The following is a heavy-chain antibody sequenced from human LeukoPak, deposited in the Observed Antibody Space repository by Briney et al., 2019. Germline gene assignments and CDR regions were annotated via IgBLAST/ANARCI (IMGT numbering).Heavy chain of an antibody. D-gene: IGHD2-2*01. CDR1: GGTFSSYA. CDR3: ARGGSSARPFDP. V-gene: IGHV1-69*13. CDR2: IIPIFGTA. Sequence: SVKVSCKASGGTFSSYAISWVRQAPGQGLEWMGGIIPIFGTANYAQKFQGRVTITADESTSTAYMELSSLRSEDTTVYYCARGGSSARPFDPWGQGTLVTVSS. J-gene: IGHJ5*02.